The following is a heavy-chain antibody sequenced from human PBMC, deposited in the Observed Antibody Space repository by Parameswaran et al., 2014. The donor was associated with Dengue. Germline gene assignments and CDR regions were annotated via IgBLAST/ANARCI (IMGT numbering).Heavy chain of an antibody. CDR2: IYYSGST. D-gene: IGHD1-26*01. CDR3: ATIKHSSGSYDFDY. V-gene: IGHV4-59*08. J-gene: IGHJ4*02. Sequence: RWIRQPPGKGLEWIGYIYYSGSTNYNPSLKSRVTISVDTSKNQFSLKLSSVTAADTAVYYCATIKHSSGSYDFDYWGQGTLVTVSS.